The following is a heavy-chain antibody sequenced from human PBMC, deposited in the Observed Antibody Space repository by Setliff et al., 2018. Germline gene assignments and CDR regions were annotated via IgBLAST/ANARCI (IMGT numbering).Heavy chain of an antibody. CDR3: AGGQPLVRKYYYYMDV. CDR2: IIPMFGT. J-gene: IGHJ6*03. CDR1: GGTFSSYV. V-gene: IGHV1-69*01. D-gene: IGHD3-10*01. Sequence: VKVSCKAAGGTFSSYVISWVREAPGQGLEWMGGIIPMFGTNYAQKFQGRVTITADESTSTAYMELSSLGSEDTAVYYCAGGQPLVRKYYYYMDVWGKGTTVTVSS.